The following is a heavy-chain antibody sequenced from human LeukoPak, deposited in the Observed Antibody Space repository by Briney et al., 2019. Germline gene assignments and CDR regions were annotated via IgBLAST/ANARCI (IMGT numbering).Heavy chain of an antibody. CDR2: IYYSGRT. J-gene: IGHJ5*02. D-gene: IGHD3-22*01. CDR3: ARGFGYYYDSSGYWFDP. V-gene: IGHV4-59*13. Sequence: PSETLSLPCTVSGGSFSSYYWSWFRQPPGKGLEWIGYIYYSGRTNYNPSLKSRVTISVDTSKHQFSLKLSSVTAADTAVYYCARGFGYYYDSSGYWFDPWGQGTLVTVSS. CDR1: GGSFSSYY.